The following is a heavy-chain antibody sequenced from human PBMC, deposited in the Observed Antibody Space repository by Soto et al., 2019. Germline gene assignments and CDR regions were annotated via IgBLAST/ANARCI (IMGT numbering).Heavy chain of an antibody. D-gene: IGHD3-16*02. CDR2: IYYSGST. J-gene: IGHJ3*02. CDR1: GGSISSGDYY. Sequence: QVQLQESGPGLVKPSQTLSLTCTVSGGSISSGDYYWSWIRQPPGKGLEWIGYIYYSGSTYYNPSLKSRVTISVDPSKNQFSLKLSSVTAADTAVYYCAWTGLTFGGVIVTAFDIWGQGTMVTVSS. CDR3: AWTGLTFGGVIVTAFDI. V-gene: IGHV4-30-4*01.